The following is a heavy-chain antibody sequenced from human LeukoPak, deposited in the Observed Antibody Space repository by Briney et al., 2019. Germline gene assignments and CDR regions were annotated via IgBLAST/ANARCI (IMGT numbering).Heavy chain of an antibody. CDR2: ISKSGDHT. V-gene: IGHV3-53*01. Sequence: GGSLRLSCAASGFTVSSNHMSWVRQAPGKGLEWVSAISKSGDHTYYAASAKGRFTIYRDNSKNTQYLQMNSLRAEDTAVYYCATSWGPDTSAFRWGRDGMDVWGQGTTVIVS. D-gene: IGHD3-16*01. CDR3: ATSWGPDTSAFRWGRDGMDV. CDR1: GFTVSSNH. J-gene: IGHJ6*02.